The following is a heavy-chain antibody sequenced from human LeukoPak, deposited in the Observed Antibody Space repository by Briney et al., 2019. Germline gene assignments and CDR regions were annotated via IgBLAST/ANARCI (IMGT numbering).Heavy chain of an antibody. V-gene: IGHV3-21*04. Sequence: GGSLRLSCAASGFTFSTYSMNWVRQAPGKGLEWVSFISSSSTYMYYADSMKGRFTTSRDNSKNTLYLQMNSLRAEDTAVYYCARVADLVGDYYFDYWGQGTLVAVSS. CDR1: GFTFSTYS. CDR3: ARVADLVGDYYFDY. J-gene: IGHJ4*02. CDR2: ISSSSTYM. D-gene: IGHD1-26*01.